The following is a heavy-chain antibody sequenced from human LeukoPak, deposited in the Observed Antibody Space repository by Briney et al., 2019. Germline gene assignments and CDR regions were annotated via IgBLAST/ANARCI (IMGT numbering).Heavy chain of an antibody. CDR2: IGAAGDS. V-gene: IGHV3-13*01. Sequence: GGSLRLSCAASGFTFSSYDMHWVRQVTGKGLEWVSTIGAAGDSYYPGSVKGRFTISRENARNSLYLQLNSLRAGDTAVYYCARGKGSWYYFDSWGQGILVTVSS. J-gene: IGHJ4*02. CDR1: GFTFSSYD. D-gene: IGHD6-13*01. CDR3: ARGKGSWYYFDS.